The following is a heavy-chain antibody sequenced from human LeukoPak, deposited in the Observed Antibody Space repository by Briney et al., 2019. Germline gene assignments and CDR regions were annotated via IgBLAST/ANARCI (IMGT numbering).Heavy chain of an antibody. CDR3: ARDFATVTTWMDY. J-gene: IGHJ4*02. V-gene: IGHV1-46*01. CDR1: GYTFTSYD. D-gene: IGHD4-17*01. CDR2: INPSGGST. Sequence: ASVKVSRKASGYTFTSYDINWVRQAPGQGLEWMGIINPSGGSTSYAQKFQGRVTMTRDTSTSTVYMELSSLRSEDTAVYYCARDFATVTTWMDYWGQGTLVTVSS.